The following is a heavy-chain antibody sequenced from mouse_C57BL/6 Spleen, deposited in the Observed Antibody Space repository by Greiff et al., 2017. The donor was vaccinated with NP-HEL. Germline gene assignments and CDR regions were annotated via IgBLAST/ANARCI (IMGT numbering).Heavy chain of an antibody. CDR3: ARGSYDGYYGGFAY. CDR1: GYAFSSSW. D-gene: IGHD2-3*01. V-gene: IGHV1-82*01. Sequence: QVQLQQSGPELVKPGASVKISCKASGYAFSSSWMNWVKQRPGKGLEWIGRIYPGDGDTNYNGKFKGKATLTADKSSSTAYMQLSSLTSEDSAVYFCARGSYDGYYGGFAYWGQGTLVTVSA. CDR2: IYPGDGDT. J-gene: IGHJ3*01.